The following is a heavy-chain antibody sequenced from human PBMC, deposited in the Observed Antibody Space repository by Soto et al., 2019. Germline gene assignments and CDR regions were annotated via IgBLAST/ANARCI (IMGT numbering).Heavy chain of an antibody. D-gene: IGHD3-10*01. CDR3: ARGVGFGYYYYHMDL. CDR1: GGSVSNISDY. Sequence: SETLSLTCTVSGGSVSNISDYWSCLRQPPGKGLEWIGYIYYSGSADYNPSLGSRVTISLDTSKNQFSLKLSSVTTADTAVYYCARGVGFGYYYYHMDLWGQGTTVTVSS. CDR2: IYYSGSA. J-gene: IGHJ6*02. V-gene: IGHV4-61*01.